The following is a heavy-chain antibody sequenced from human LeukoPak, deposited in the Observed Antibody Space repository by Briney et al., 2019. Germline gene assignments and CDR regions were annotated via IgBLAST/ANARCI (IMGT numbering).Heavy chain of an antibody. CDR3: ARSRSIAGDGFDI. CDR1: GFTFRGYE. D-gene: IGHD2-21*01. J-gene: IGHJ3*02. CDR2: ISSSGYTI. V-gene: IGHV3-48*03. Sequence: PGGSLRLSCEASGFTFRGYEMNWVRQAPGKGLEGVSYISSSGYTIYYADSVKGRFTSSRDNAKNSLYLQMNSLRAEDTAVYYCARSRSIAGDGFDIWGQGTMVTVSS.